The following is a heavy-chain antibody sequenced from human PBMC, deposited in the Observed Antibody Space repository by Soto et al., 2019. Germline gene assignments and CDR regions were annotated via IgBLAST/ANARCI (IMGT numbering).Heavy chain of an antibody. D-gene: IGHD6-13*01. V-gene: IGHV1-18*01. CDR2: ISAYNGNT. J-gene: IGHJ4*02. CDR3: ARVGYSSSWYRF. Sequence: XSVKVSFKASCYTFTTYGINWVRQAPGQGLEWMGWISAYNGNTNYAQKLQGRVTMTTDTSTSTAYMELRSLRSDDTAVYYCARVGYSSSWYRFWGQGTLVTVSS. CDR1: CYTFTTYG.